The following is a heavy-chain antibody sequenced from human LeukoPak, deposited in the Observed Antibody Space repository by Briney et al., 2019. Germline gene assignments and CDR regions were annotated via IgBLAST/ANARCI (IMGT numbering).Heavy chain of an antibody. D-gene: IGHD3-22*01. J-gene: IGHJ4*02. Sequence: GGSLRLSCAASGFTFSSYSMNWVRQAPGKGLERVSSISSSSSYIYYADSVKGRFTISRDNAKNSLYLQMNSLRAEDTAVYYCTREGEGYDSSGYYLPFFDYWGQGTLVTVSS. CDR2: ISSSSSYI. CDR3: TREGEGYDSSGYYLPFFDY. CDR1: GFTFSSYS. V-gene: IGHV3-21*01.